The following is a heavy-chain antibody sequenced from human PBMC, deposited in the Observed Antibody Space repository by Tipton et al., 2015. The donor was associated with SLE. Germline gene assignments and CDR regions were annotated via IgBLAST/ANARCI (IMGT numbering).Heavy chain of an antibody. CDR3: VRGGGSSSGRWFDP. Sequence: TLSLTCAVYGGSISSYYWSWIRQPPGKGLEWIGYIYYSGSTNYNPSLKSRVTISVDTSKNQFSLKLSSVTAADTAVYYCVRGGGSSSGRWFDPWGRGTLVTVSS. J-gene: IGHJ5*02. CDR2: IYYSGST. CDR1: GGSISSYY. V-gene: IGHV4-59*01. D-gene: IGHD3-10*01.